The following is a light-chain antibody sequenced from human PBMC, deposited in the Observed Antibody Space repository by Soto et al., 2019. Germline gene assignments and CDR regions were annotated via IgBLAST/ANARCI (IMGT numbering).Light chain of an antibody. J-gene: IGLJ1*01. CDR1: SGHSSYI. V-gene: IGLV4-60*02. CDR3: ETWERNTQV. Sequence: QLVLTQSSSASASLGSSVKLTCTLSSGHSSYIIAWHQQQPGKAPRYLMKLEGSGSYNKGSGVPDRFSGSSSGADRYLTISNLQFEDEADYYCETWERNTQVFGTGTKLTVL. CDR2: LEGSGSY.